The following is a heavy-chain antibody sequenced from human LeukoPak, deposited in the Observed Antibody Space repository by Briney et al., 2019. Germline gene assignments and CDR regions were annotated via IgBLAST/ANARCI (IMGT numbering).Heavy chain of an antibody. V-gene: IGHV5-51*01. CDR2: IYPIDSDT. Sequence: GESLKISCNGSHYTFTNYWIGWVRQVPGRGLEWMGIIYPIDSDTKYSPSFQGQVTISADKSISTAYLQWSSLKASDTAMYYCARHQIVVVPAASPLAPLDYYYYMDVWGKGTTVTVSS. CDR3: ARHQIVVVPAASPLAPLDYYYYMDV. CDR1: HYTFTNYW. D-gene: IGHD2-2*01. J-gene: IGHJ6*03.